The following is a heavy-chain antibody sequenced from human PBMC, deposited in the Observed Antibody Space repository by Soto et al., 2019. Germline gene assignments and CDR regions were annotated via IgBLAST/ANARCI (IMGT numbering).Heavy chain of an antibody. J-gene: IGHJ4*02. CDR1: GFTFSSYA. CDR2: VNNIGGGA. V-gene: IGHV3-23*01. D-gene: IGHD2-15*01. Sequence: EVQLLESGGGLVQPGGSLRLSCAASGFTFSSYAMSWVRQAPGKGLEWVSAVNNIGGGAYYADSVKGRFTLSKDISKNTLYLQMNSLRAEDTAVYYCAKGSGGHRPYYFDNWGQGTLVTVSS. CDR3: AKGSGGHRPYYFDN.